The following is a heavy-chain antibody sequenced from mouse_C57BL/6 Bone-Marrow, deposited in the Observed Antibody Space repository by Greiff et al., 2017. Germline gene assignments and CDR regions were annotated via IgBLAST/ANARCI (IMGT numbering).Heavy chain of an antibody. CDR1: GYTFTSYW. V-gene: IGHV1-53*01. CDR3: ARYGDGYYAGDYAMDY. CDR2: INPSNGGT. D-gene: IGHD2-3*01. J-gene: IGHJ4*01. Sequence: QVQLKQPGTELVKPGASVKLSCKASGYTFTSYWMHWVKQRPGQGLEWIGNINPSNGGTNYNEKFKSKATLTVDKSSSTAYMQLSSLTSEDSAVYYCARYGDGYYAGDYAMDYWGQGTSVTVSS.